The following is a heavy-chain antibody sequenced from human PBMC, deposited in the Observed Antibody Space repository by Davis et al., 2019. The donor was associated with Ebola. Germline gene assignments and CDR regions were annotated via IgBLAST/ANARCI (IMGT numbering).Heavy chain of an antibody. J-gene: IGHJ4*02. Sequence: GESLKISCAASGFTFSSYWMHWVRQAPGKGLVWVSRINSDGSSTSYADSVKGRFTISRDNAKNSLYLQMNSLRAEDTAVYYCASPNDYGDYFDYWGQGTLVTVSS. V-gene: IGHV3-74*01. CDR2: INSDGSST. CDR1: GFTFSSYW. D-gene: IGHD4-17*01. CDR3: ASPNDYGDYFDY.